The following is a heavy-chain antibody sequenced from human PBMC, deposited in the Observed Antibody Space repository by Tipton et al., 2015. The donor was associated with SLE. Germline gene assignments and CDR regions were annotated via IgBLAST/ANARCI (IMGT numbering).Heavy chain of an antibody. CDR2: INPNSGGT. V-gene: IGHV1-2*02. D-gene: IGHD2-8*02. CDR1: GYTFTDYY. CDR3: ARSWRTGGICCY. Sequence: QVQLVQSGPEVKKPGASVKVSCKASGYTFTDYYIHWVRQAPGQGLEWMGWINPNSGGTNYAQKFQGRVTMTRDTSISTAYMELSRLTSDDTAVYYCARSWRTGGICCYWGQGTLVTVSS. J-gene: IGHJ4*02.